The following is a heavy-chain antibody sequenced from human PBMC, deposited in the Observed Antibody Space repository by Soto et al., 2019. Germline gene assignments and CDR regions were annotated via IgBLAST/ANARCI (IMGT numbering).Heavy chain of an antibody. Sequence: EVQLVESGGGLVQPGGSLRLSCAASGFTVSSNYMSWVRQAPGKGLEWVSGIYSGGSTYYADSVKGRFTISRHNSKNTLYLQMNSLSAEDTTVYYCARSIVATIPGWVDLYYYYYMDVWGKGTTVTVSS. CDR3: ARSIVATIPGWVDLYYYYYMDV. CDR2: IYSGGST. D-gene: IGHD5-12*01. V-gene: IGHV3-53*04. CDR1: GFTVSSNY. J-gene: IGHJ6*03.